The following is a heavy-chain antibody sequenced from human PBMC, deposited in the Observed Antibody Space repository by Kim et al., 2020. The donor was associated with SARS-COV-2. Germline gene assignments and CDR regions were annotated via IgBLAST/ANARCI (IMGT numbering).Heavy chain of an antibody. Sequence: RGSLRLSCAASGFSFSDYSMNWVRLAPGKGLEWVSSISDSSTYIYYADSVKGRFTISRDNAKNLMYLQMNSLRAEDTAVYYCARDRDGSGIYIRLDPWGQGTLVTVSS. CDR2: ISDSSTYI. CDR3: ARDRDGSGIYIRLDP. J-gene: IGHJ5*02. D-gene: IGHD3-10*01. CDR1: GFSFSDYS. V-gene: IGHV3-21*06.